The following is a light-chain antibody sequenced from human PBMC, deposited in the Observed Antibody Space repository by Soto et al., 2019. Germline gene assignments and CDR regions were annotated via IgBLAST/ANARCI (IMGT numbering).Light chain of an antibody. CDR1: SSNIGSNY. CDR2: RNN. Sequence: QSVLNQPPSASGTPGQRVTLSCSGSSSNIGSNYVYWYQQLPGTAPKLLIYRNNQRPSGVPDRFSGSKSGTSASLAISGLRSEDEADYYCAAWDDSLSGIYVFGTGTKVTVL. J-gene: IGLJ1*01. V-gene: IGLV1-47*01. CDR3: AAWDDSLSGIYV.